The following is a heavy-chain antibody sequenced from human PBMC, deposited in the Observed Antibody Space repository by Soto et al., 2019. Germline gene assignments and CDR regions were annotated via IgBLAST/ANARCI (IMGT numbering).Heavy chain of an antibody. J-gene: IGHJ6*02. V-gene: IGHV1-24*01. D-gene: IGHD6-13*01. CDR1: GYTLTELS. CDR2: FDPEDGET. Sequence: ASVKVSCKVSGYTLTELSMHWVRQAPGKGLEWMGGFDPEDGETIYAQKFQGRVTMTEDTSTDTAYMELSSLRSEDTAVYYCATIGVSPYSSSWYGDYGMDVWGQGTTVTVSS. CDR3: ATIGVSPYSSSWYGDYGMDV.